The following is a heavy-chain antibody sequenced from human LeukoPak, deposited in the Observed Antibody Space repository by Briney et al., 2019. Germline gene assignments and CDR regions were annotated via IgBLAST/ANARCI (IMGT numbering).Heavy chain of an antibody. D-gene: IGHD2-15*01. CDR2: IYGGSTT. V-gene: IGHV3-66*01. CDR3: ARDHYSGGMGV. Sequence: PGGSLRLSCAASGFTVSSIYMSWVRQAPGKGLEWVSVIYGGSTTFYADSVKGRFTISRDNSKTTLDLQMNSLRAEDTAVYYCARDHYSGGMGVWGQGTAVTVSS. J-gene: IGHJ6*02. CDR1: GFTVSSIY.